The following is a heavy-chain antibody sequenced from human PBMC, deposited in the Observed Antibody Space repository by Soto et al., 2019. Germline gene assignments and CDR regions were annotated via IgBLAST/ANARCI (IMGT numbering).Heavy chain of an antibody. J-gene: IGHJ6*02. CDR1: GGTFSSYA. Sequence: GASVKVSCKASGGTFSSYAISWVRQAPGQGLEWMGGIIPIFGTANYAQKFQGRVTITADESTSTAYMELSSLRSEDTAVYYCARDPIRQYSGYDNYYYYYGMDVWGQGTTVTVSS. CDR3: ARDPIRQYSGYDNYYYYYGMDV. V-gene: IGHV1-69*13. CDR2: IIPIFGTA. D-gene: IGHD5-12*01.